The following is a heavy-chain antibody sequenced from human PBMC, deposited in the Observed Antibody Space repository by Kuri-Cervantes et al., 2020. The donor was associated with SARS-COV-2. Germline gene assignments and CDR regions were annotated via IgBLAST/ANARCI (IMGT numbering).Heavy chain of an antibody. CDR1: GGTFSSYV. J-gene: IGHJ6*02. D-gene: IGHD6-13*01. Sequence: SVKVSCKASGGTFSSYVISWVRQAPGQGLEWMGRIIPILGIANYAQKFQGRVTITADKSTSTAYMELSSLRSEDTAVYCCAREYSSSWYARPDYYYGMDVWGQGTTVTVSS. CDR2: IIPILGIA. CDR3: AREYSSSWYARPDYYYGMDV. V-gene: IGHV1-69*04.